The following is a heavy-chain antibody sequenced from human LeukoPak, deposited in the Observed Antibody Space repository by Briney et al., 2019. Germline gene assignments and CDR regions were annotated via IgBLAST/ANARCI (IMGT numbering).Heavy chain of an antibody. D-gene: IGHD3-10*01. CDR2: ISGSGGST. Sequence: PGGSLRLSCAASGFTVSNYGGSWVRQAPGKGLEWGSGISGSGGSTYYPDSVKRRCTISRDNAKNSLSMQMNSLRAEDTAVYYCARGYYYGSGSHDFFAPWGQGTLVTVSS. V-gene: IGHV3-23*01. CDR3: ARGYYYGSGSHDFFAP. J-gene: IGHJ5*02. CDR1: GFTVSNYG.